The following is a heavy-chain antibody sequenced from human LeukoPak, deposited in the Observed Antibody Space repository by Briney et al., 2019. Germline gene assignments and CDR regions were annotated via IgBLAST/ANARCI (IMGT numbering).Heavy chain of an antibody. D-gene: IGHD3-3*01. V-gene: IGHV4-30-2*01. J-gene: IGHJ4*02. CDR2: IYHSGST. Sequence: SQTLSLTCTVSGGSISSGGYYWSWIRQPPGKGLEWIGYIYHSGSTYYNPSLKSRVTISVDRSKNQFSLKLSSVTAADTAVYYCARAPYDFWSGPTYYFDYWGQGTLVTVSS. CDR1: GGSISSGGYY. CDR3: ARAPYDFWSGPTYYFDY.